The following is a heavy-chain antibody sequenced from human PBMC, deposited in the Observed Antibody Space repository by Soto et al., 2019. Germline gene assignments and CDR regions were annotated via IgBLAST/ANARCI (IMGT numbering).Heavy chain of an antibody. D-gene: IGHD4-17*01. V-gene: IGHV1-69*06. J-gene: IGHJ4*02. Sequence: VQLMQSGAEVKQPGSSVKVSCKASGGTFSSHSINWVRQAPGQGLEWMGGIITLFGTANYAQNFQGRVTITADTPTSTAYMELNSLRSDDTAVYYCAREVGYGDFSAALLDWGQGTLVTVSS. CDR1: GGTFSSHS. CDR3: AREVGYGDFSAALLD. CDR2: IITLFGTA.